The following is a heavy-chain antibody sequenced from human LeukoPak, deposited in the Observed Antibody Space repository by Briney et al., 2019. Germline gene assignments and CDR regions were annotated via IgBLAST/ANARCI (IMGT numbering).Heavy chain of an antibody. CDR1: GGSISSYY. V-gene: IGHV4-59*12. Sequence: SETLSLTCTVSGGSISSYYWSWIRQPPGKGLEWIGYIYYSGSTNYNPSLKSRVTISVDTSKNQFSLKLSSVTAADTAVYYCASCDRWELYDYWGQGTLVTVSS. CDR3: ASCDRWELYDY. J-gene: IGHJ4*02. D-gene: IGHD1-26*01. CDR2: IYYSGST.